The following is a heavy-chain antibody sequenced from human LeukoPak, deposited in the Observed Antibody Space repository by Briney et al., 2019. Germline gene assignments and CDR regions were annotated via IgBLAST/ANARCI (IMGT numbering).Heavy chain of an antibody. J-gene: IGHJ6*03. CDR1: GFTFSPYW. CDR2: IKSDGST. CDR3: ARERGSYYMDV. D-gene: IGHD3-10*01. Sequence: GGSLRLSCAAPGFTFSPYWMHWVRQAPGKGLVWVSRIKSDGSTNYADSVKGRFTISRDNAKNTLYLQMNSLSSEDTAVYYCARERGSYYMDVWGKGTTVTVSS. V-gene: IGHV3-74*01.